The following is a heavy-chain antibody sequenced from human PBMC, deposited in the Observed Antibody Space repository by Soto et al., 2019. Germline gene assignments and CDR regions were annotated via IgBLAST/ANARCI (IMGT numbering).Heavy chain of an antibody. V-gene: IGHV3-15*01. Sequence: EVQLVESGGGLVKPGGSLRFSCAASGFPFSNPWMTWFGKAPGKGREGVGRIKSKTDGGTTDYAAPVKGRFTISRDDSKNTLYLQMNSLKTEDTAVYYCTTEVDIVVVPAAPGVDYWGQGTLVTVSS. CDR1: GFPFSNPW. CDR3: TTEVDIVVVPAAPGVDY. D-gene: IGHD2-2*03. J-gene: IGHJ4*02. CDR2: IKSKTDGGTT.